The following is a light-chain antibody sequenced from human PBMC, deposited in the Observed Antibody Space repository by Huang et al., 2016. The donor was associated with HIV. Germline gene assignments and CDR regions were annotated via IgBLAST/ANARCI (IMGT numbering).Light chain of an antibody. J-gene: IGKJ1*01. CDR1: QSVSSNF. V-gene: IGKV3-20*01. CDR2: GAS. Sequence: EIVLTQSPGTLSLSPGERATLSCRASQSVSSNFLAWYQQKPGPAPRLLIYGASTRAPGIPNRFSGSGSGTDFTLTISRLEPEDFAVYYCQQYGRSPATFGQGTKVEVK. CDR3: QQYGRSPAT.